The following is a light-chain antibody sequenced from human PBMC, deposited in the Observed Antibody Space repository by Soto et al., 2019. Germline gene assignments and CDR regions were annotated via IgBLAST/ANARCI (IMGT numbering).Light chain of an antibody. V-gene: IGKV3-15*01. Sequence: EIVMTQSPATLSVSPGERATLSCRASQTVGSNLAWYQQKPGQAPSLLIYGASTRATGIPARFSGSGSWTEFTLTISSLQSEDFAVYYCQQYNNWPPWTFGQGTRVEIK. J-gene: IGKJ1*01. CDR1: QTVGSN. CDR3: QQYNNWPPWT. CDR2: GAS.